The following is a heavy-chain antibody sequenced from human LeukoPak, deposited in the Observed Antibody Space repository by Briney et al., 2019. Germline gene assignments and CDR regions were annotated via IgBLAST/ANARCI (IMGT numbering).Heavy chain of an antibody. J-gene: IGHJ6*03. V-gene: IGHV1-3*03. D-gene: IGHD6-19*01. CDR1: GYTFTSYS. Sequence: ASVKVSCKASGYTFTSYSMHWVRQAPGQRVEWMGWINAGNENTKYFQEFQGRVTITRDTSASTAYMELSSLRSEDTAVYYCARGLGKRGSGWYIYYYYYMDVWGKGTTVTVSS. CDR2: INAGNENT. CDR3: ARGLGKRGSGWYIYYYYYMDV.